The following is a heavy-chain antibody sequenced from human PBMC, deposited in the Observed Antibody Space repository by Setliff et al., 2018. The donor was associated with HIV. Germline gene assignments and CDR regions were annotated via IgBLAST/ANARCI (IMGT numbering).Heavy chain of an antibody. CDR1: GYSISSGYY. V-gene: IGHV4-38-2*02. CDR3: ARQQHSSDLKIWNY. Sequence: SETLSLTCTVSGYSISSGYYWGWIRQPPGKGLEWIGSIYHSGSTYYNPSLKSRVTISVDTSKNQFSLTLTSVTAADTAVYYCARQQHSSDLKIWNYWGQGTLVTVSS. D-gene: IGHD6-13*01. J-gene: IGHJ4*02. CDR2: IYHSGST.